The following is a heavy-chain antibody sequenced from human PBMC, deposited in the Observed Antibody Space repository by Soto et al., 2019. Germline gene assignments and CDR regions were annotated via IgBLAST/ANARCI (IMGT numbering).Heavy chain of an antibody. CDR2: INHSGST. Sequence: SETLSLTCAVYGGSFSGYYWSWIRQPPGKGLEWIGEINHSGSTNYNPSLKSRVNISVDTSKNQFSLKLSSVTAADTAVYYCARGRKTVVVPAAMRGGNYMDVWGKGTTVTVSS. CDR3: ARGRKTVVVPAAMRGGNYMDV. J-gene: IGHJ6*03. CDR1: GGSFSGYY. V-gene: IGHV4-34*01. D-gene: IGHD2-2*01.